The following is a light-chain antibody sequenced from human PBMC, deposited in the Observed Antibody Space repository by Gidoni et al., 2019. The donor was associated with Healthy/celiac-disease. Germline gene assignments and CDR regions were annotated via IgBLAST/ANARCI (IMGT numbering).Light chain of an antibody. CDR2: DAS. J-gene: IGKJ4*01. Sequence: EIVLTQSPATLSLSPGERATLSCRARQSVSSDLAWYQQKPGQAPRLLIYDASNRATGIPARFSGSGSGTDFTLTISSLEPEDFAVYYCQQRSNWPLLTFGGGTKVEIK. V-gene: IGKV3-11*01. CDR1: QSVSSD. CDR3: QQRSNWPLLT.